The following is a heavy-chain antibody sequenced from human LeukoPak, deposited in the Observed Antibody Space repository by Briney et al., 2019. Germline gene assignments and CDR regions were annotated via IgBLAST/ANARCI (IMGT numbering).Heavy chain of an antibody. CDR3: AKDKGYFDWLSYFDY. J-gene: IGHJ4*02. CDR2: ISGSGGST. Sequence: GSLRLSCAASGFTFSSYAMSWVRQAPGKGLEWVSAISGSGGSTYYADSVKGRFTISRDNSKNTLYLQMNSLRAEDTAVYYCAKDKGYFDWLSYFDYWGQGTLVTVSS. CDR1: GFTFSSYA. V-gene: IGHV3-23*01. D-gene: IGHD3-9*01.